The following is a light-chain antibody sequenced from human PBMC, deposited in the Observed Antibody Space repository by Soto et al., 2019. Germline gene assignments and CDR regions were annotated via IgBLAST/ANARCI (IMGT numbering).Light chain of an antibody. J-gene: IGKJ5*01. CDR1: QTIMTY. CDR2: AAS. V-gene: IGKV1-17*01. Sequence: IQMTQSPSSLSASVGDEVTITCRASQTIMTYLNWYQLKPGKPPRLLIYAASSLQSGVPSRFSGSGSGTEFTLTISSLQPEDFATYYCLQHNTYPITFGQGTRLEI. CDR3: LQHNTYPIT.